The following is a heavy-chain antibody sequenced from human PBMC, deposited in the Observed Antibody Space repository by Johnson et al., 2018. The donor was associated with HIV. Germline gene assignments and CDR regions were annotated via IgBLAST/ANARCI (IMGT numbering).Heavy chain of an antibody. CDR1: GFTVSSNY. D-gene: IGHD1-26*01. CDR3: ARDLSEGELGHAFDI. Sequence: VQLVESGGGVVRPGGSLRLSCAASGFTVSSNYMSWVRQAPGKGLAWVSVIYSGGSTYYADSVKGRFTISRDNSKNTLYLQMNSLRAEDTAVYYCARDLSEGELGHAFDIWGQGTMVTVSS. J-gene: IGHJ3*02. CDR2: IYSGGST. V-gene: IGHV3-66*01.